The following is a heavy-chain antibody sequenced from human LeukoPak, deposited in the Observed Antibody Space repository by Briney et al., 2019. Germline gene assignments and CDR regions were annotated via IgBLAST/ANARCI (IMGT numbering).Heavy chain of an antibody. CDR3: ARGKYDYVWGSHRYYFDY. V-gene: IGHV4-39*07. J-gene: IGHJ4*02. CDR2: IYYSGTT. Sequence: SETLSLTCTVSGGSISSSSYCWGWLRQPPGKGLEGIVSIYYSGTTYYNPSLKSRVTISVDTSKNQFSLKLSSVTAADTAVYYCARGKYDYVWGSHRYYFDYWGQGTLVTVSS. D-gene: IGHD3-16*01. CDR1: GGSISSSSYC.